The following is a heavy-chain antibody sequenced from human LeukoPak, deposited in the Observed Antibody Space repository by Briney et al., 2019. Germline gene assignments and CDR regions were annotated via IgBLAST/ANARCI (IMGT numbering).Heavy chain of an antibody. J-gene: IGHJ4*02. D-gene: IGHD5-12*01. CDR3: ARGGYSGYDYGGGHYFDY. V-gene: IGHV3-21*06. CDR1: GLTFSSYS. Sequence: GGSLRLSCAASGLTFSSYSMNWVRQAPGEGLEWVSSISGSSTYIYYADSLQGRFTISRDNAENSLYLQMNSLRAEDTAVYYCARGGYSGYDYGGGHYFDYWGQGILVTVSS. CDR2: ISGSSTYI.